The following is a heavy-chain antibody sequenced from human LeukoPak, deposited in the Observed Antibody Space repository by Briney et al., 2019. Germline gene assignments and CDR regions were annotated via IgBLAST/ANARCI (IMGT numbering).Heavy chain of an antibody. V-gene: IGHV3-21*01. CDR3: ARETPRRGETRDGYR. Sequence: PGGSLRLSCAASGFTFSSYSMSWVRQAPGKGLEWVSIISSGGDPYYADSVKGRFTISRDNPKNLLFLQINSLRVEDTAVYYCARETPRRGETRDGYRWGQGTVVTVSS. CDR2: IISSGGDP. J-gene: IGHJ4*02. D-gene: IGHD5-24*01. CDR1: GFTFSSYS.